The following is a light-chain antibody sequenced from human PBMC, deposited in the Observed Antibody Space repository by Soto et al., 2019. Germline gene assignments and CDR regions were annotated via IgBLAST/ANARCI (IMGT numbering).Light chain of an antibody. J-gene: IGLJ2*01. CDR3: TSYSSSSSPVI. Sequence: QSVLTQPASVSGSPGQSITISCTGTSSDVGGYNHVSWYQQHPGKAPKLIICDVSDRPSGVSNRFSASKSGNTASLTISGLQAEDEADYYCTSYSSSSSPVIFGGGTKVTVL. V-gene: IGLV2-14*01. CDR2: DVS. CDR1: SSDVGGYNH.